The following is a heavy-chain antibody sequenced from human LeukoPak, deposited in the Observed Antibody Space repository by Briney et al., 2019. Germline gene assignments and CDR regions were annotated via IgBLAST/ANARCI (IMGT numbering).Heavy chain of an antibody. D-gene: IGHD2-15*01. CDR3: ARETVVAAIVTYYYYYYMDV. CDR1: GGSISSYY. Sequence: KPSETLSLTCTVSGGSISSYYWSWIRQPAGKGLEWIGRIYTSGSTNYNPSLKSRVTMSVDTSKNQFSLKLSSVTAADTAAYYCARETVVAAIVTYYYYYYMDVWGKGTTVTVSS. CDR2: IYTSGST. J-gene: IGHJ6*03. V-gene: IGHV4-4*07.